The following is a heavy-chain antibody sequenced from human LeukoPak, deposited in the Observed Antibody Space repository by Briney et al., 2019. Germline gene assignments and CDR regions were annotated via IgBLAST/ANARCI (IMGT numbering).Heavy chain of an antibody. Sequence: PQTLSLTCTVSGGSISSGDYYWSWIRQPPGKGLEWIGYIYYSGSTYYNPSLKSRVTISVDTSKNQFSLKLSSVTAADTAVYYCAREELLLGYFDYWGQGTLVTVSS. J-gene: IGHJ4*02. CDR3: AREELLLGYFDY. D-gene: IGHD2-15*01. CDR1: GGSISSGDYY. CDR2: IYYSGST. V-gene: IGHV4-30-4*01.